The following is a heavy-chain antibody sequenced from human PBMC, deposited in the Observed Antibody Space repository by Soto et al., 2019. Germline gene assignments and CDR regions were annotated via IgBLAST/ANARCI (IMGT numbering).Heavy chain of an antibody. CDR3: ASGPFWSGYYSRFGYFDY. CDR2: INHSGST. D-gene: IGHD3-3*01. J-gene: IGHJ4*02. Sequence: PSETLSLTCAVYGGSFSGYYWSWIRQPPGKGLEWIGEINHSGSTNYNPSLKSRVTISVDTSKNQFSLKLSSVTAADTAVYYCASGPFWSGYYSRFGYFDYWGQGTLVTVSS. V-gene: IGHV4-34*01. CDR1: GGSFSGYY.